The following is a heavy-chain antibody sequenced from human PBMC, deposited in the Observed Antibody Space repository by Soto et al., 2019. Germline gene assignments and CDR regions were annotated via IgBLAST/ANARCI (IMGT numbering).Heavy chain of an antibody. J-gene: IGHJ4*02. CDR1: GFTFSGHT. V-gene: IGHV3-21*01. D-gene: IGHD3-10*01. CDR2: VSRSSSYI. CDR3: ARCMGFDGSGYAFFDS. Sequence: EVQLVESGGGLVKPGGSPRLSCAASGFTFSGHTINWVRQAPGKGLEWVSSVSRSSSYIYYADSVKGRFTVSRDDAEKSLYLQMNSLRAEDTAIHYCARCMGFDGSGYAFFDSWGQGTQVTVSS.